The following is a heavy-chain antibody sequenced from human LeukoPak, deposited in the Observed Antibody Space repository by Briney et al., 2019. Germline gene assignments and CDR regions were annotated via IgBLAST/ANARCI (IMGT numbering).Heavy chain of an antibody. D-gene: IGHD2-15*01. Sequence: ASVKDSFKSTGYSHTNYDISWVRQARGQGLDWMGWITPYNGNTDDGQKVQGRVTMTADTSTSTAYMELRSLISDDAAIYDCERLNGAANFLDYWGQGTLVTVSS. CDR2: ITPYNGNT. J-gene: IGHJ4*02. CDR3: ERLNGAANFLDY. CDR1: GYSHTNYD. V-gene: IGHV1-18*01.